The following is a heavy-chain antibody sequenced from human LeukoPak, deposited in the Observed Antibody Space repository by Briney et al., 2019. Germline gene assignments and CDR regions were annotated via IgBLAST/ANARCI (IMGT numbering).Heavy chain of an antibody. D-gene: IGHD3-3*01. CDR2: ISGAGDRT. CDR3: AKGFGDTTFGVVTANDY. Sequence: PGGSLRLSCTVSGLRFSTYAMSWVRQAPGKGLEWVSTISGAGDRTYFADSVKGRFTVSRDNSKSTLFLQMNRLRAEDTAVYYCAKGFGDTTFGVVTANDYWGQGILVIVSS. V-gene: IGHV3-23*01. CDR1: GLRFSTYA. J-gene: IGHJ4*02.